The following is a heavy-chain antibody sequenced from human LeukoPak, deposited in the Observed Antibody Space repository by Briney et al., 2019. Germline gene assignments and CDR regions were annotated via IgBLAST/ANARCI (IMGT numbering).Heavy chain of an antibody. CDR1: GFTVSSNY. CDR2: IYSGGST. V-gene: IGHV3-66*04. Sequence: GGSLRLSCAASGFTVSSNYMSWVRQAPGKGLGGVSVIYSGGSTYYADSVKGRFTISRDNSKNTLYLQMNSLRAEDTAVYYCVRHMIVVLNDAFDIWGQGTMVTVSS. CDR3: VRHMIVVLNDAFDI. J-gene: IGHJ3*02. D-gene: IGHD3-22*01.